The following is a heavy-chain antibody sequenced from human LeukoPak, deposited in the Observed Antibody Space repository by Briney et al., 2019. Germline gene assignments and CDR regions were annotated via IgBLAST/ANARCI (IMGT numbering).Heavy chain of an antibody. Sequence: GGSLRLSCAASGFTFSSYAMNWVRQAPGKGLEWVSAITGSGGSTYYADSVKGRFTISRDNSKSTLYLQMNSLRAEDTAVYYCAKGIKGYSSSSSWGQGTLVTVSS. J-gene: IGHJ5*02. D-gene: IGHD6-6*01. CDR3: AKGIKGYSSSSS. V-gene: IGHV3-23*01. CDR2: ITGSGGST. CDR1: GFTFSSYA.